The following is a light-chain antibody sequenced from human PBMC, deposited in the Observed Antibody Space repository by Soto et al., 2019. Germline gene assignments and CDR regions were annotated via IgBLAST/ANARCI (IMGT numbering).Light chain of an antibody. CDR2: GAS. CDR3: QQYNNGPPLA. CDR1: QSISSN. V-gene: IGKV3-15*01. J-gene: IGKJ1*01. Sequence: EIVMTQSPATLSVSPGERATLSCRASQSISSNVAWYQQKPGQAPRLLIYGASTKATGIPARFSGSGSGTEFTLTISSLQSEDFAVYYCQQYNNGPPLAFGQGTKVEI.